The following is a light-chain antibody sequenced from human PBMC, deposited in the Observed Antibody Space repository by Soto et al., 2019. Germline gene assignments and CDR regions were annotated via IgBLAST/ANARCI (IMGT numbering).Light chain of an antibody. J-gene: IGLJ1*01. V-gene: IGLV2-14*01. CDR2: AVS. CDR3: CSQTDNGIRG. CDR1: SPDVGDSNY. Sequence: QSVLTQPASVSGSPGQSITISCTGTSPDVGDSNYVSWYQHHPGKAPKLIIYAVSNRPSGVSKRVSGSKSGYTASLTISGLQAEDEAGYYCCSQTDNGIRGFGTGTKLTVL.